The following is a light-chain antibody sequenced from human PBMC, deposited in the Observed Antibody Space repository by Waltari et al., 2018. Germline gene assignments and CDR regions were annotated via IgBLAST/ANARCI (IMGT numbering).Light chain of an antibody. J-gene: IGLJ2*01. CDR2: QDT. CDR3: QTWDSNTVV. Sequence: LTQPRSVSGSPGQSVTISCTGTNSDVGRYDYVSWYQQKPGQSPVRVTYQDTKRPSVIPERFSASHSGNTATLTVSETQAVDEASYYCQTWDSNTVVFGGGTTLTVL. CDR1: VGRYDY. V-gene: IGLV3-1*01.